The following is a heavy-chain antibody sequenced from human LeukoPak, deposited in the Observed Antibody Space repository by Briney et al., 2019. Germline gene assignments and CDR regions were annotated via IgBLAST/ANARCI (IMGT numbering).Heavy chain of an antibody. D-gene: IGHD2-2*01. V-gene: IGHV3-30*02. CDR2: IRYDGSNK. CDR3: ATLPAALGYMDV. J-gene: IGHJ6*03. CDR1: GFTFSSYG. Sequence: GGSLRLSCAASGFTFSSYGMHWVRQAPGKGLEWVAFIRYDGSNKYYADSVKGRFTISRDNSKNTLYLQMNSLRAEDTAVYYCATLPAALGYMDVWGKGTTVTVSS.